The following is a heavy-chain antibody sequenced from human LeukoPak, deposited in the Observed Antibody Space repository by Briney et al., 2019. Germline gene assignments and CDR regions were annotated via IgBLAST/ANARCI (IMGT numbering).Heavy chain of an antibody. Sequence: GGSLRLSCAASGXTFSSYSMIWVRQAPGKGLEWVSSISSSSSYIYYADSLKGRFTISRDNAKNSLYLQMNSLRAEDSAVYYCAREPGVHAFDIWGQGTMVTVSS. CDR1: GXTFSSYS. CDR2: ISSSSSYI. V-gene: IGHV3-21*01. D-gene: IGHD7-27*01. CDR3: AREPGVHAFDI. J-gene: IGHJ3*02.